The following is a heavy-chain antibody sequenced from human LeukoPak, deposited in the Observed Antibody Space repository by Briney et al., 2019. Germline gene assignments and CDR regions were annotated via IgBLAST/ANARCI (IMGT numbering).Heavy chain of an antibody. Sequence: PSETLSLTCSVSGDSSSHYYWSWCRQPPGKGLGWIGLTHASGTTNYTPPLQSRVTMSLDTSNSLFSLKLDSLTAADTAIYYCARGSGWLTPNSGQGTLATVAS. V-gene: IGHV4-4*09. CDR2: THASGTT. CDR3: ARGSGWLTPN. J-gene: IGHJ1*01. D-gene: IGHD4/OR15-4a*01. CDR1: GDSSSHYY.